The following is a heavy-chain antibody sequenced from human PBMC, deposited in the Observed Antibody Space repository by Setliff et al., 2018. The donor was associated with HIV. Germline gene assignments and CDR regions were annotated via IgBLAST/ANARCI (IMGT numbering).Heavy chain of an antibody. CDR1: GYTFIDYY. D-gene: IGHD4-17*01. CDR3: TRSTTAD. J-gene: IGHJ4*02. Sequence: GASVKVSCKTSGYTFIDYYIHWVRQAPGQGLEWMGWIHPNSGGTNYAQKFQGRVTMTRDTSISTAYMELSRLTSDDTAIYYCTRSTTADWGQGTMVTVSS. CDR2: IHPNSGGT. V-gene: IGHV1-2*02.